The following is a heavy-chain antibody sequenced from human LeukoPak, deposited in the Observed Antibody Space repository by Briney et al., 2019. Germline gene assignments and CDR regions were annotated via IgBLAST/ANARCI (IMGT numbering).Heavy chain of an antibody. D-gene: IGHD6-13*01. CDR3: ARSAAAGTRYYYMDV. V-gene: IGHV1-2*02. J-gene: IGHJ6*03. CDR2: INPNSGGT. Sequence: ASVKVSCKASGYTFTGYYMHWVRQAPGQGLEWMGWINPNSGGTNYAQKFQGRVTMTRDTSISTAYMELSRLRSDDTAVYYCARSAAAGTRYYYMDVWGKGTAVTVSS. CDR1: GYTFTGYY.